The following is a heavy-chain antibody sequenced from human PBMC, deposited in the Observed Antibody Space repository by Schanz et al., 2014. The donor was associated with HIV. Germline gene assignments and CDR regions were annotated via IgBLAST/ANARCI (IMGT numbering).Heavy chain of an antibody. CDR1: GGTFSIYA. D-gene: IGHD1-1*01. J-gene: IGHJ4*02. CDR3: ARDRGGTADFDY. CDR2: IIPIFGTA. V-gene: IGHV1-69*01. Sequence: QVQLVQSGAEVKKPGSSVKVSCRASGGTFSIYAINWVRQAPGQGLEWMGGIIPIFGTANYAQKFQGRVTITADESTSTAYMELSSLRSEDTAVYYCARDRGGTADFDYWGQGTLVTVSS.